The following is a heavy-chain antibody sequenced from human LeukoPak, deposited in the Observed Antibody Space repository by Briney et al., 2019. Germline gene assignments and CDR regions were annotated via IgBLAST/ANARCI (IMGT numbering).Heavy chain of an antibody. J-gene: IGHJ6*03. CDR2: ISAYNGNT. CDR3: ARERRVVLMVYATPVDYMDV. D-gene: IGHD2-8*01. Sequence: ASVKVSCKASGYTFTSYGISWVRRAPGQGLEWMGWISAYNGNTNYAQKLQGRVTMTTDTSTSTAYMELRSLRSDDTAVYYCARERRVVLMVYATPVDYMDVWGKGTTVTVSS. CDR1: GYTFTSYG. V-gene: IGHV1-18*01.